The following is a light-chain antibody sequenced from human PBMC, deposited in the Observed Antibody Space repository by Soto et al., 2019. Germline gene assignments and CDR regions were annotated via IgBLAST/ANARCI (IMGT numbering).Light chain of an antibody. CDR3: SSHTSSGTRV. CDR1: SSDVGGYKY. V-gene: IGLV2-14*01. Sequence: QSALTQPASVSGSPGQSITISCTGTSSDVGGYKYVSWYQQHPGKAPKLMIYEVSNRPSGVSNRFSGSKSGNTASLTISGLQAEDEADYHCSSHTSSGTRVFGTGTKLTVL. CDR2: EVS. J-gene: IGLJ1*01.